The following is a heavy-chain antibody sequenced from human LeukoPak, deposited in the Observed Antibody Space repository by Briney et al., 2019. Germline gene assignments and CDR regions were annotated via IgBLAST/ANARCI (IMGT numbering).Heavy chain of an antibody. CDR1: GFTFNNNA. Sequence: GGSLRLSCATSGFTFNNNAMSWVRQAPGKGLEWVSAINGGGDATEYADSVKGRFNISRDNSKNTLYLQMNSLRPDDTAVYYCARCTASCYANAFDVWGQGTLLTVSS. V-gene: IGHV3-23*01. CDR3: ARCTASCYANAFDV. J-gene: IGHJ3*01. D-gene: IGHD2-2*01. CDR2: INGGGDAT.